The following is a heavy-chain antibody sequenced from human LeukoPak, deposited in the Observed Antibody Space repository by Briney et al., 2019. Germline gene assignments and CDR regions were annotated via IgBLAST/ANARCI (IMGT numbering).Heavy chain of an antibody. CDR3: ASALVGATQGDY. V-gene: IGHV3-21*01. CDR2: ISSSSSYI. D-gene: IGHD1-26*01. Sequence: KAGGSLRLSCAASGFTFSSYSMNWVRQAPGKGLEWASSISSSSSYIYYADSVKGRFTISRDNAKNSLYLQMNSLRAEDTAVYYCASALVGATQGDYWGQGTLVTVSS. J-gene: IGHJ4*02. CDR1: GFTFSSYS.